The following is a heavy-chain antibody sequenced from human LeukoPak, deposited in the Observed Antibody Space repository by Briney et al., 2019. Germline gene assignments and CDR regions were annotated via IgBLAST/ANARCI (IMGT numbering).Heavy chain of an antibody. J-gene: IGHJ4*02. CDR3: AIGDSGRPFDY. Sequence: GGSLRLSCAASGLTFSSHWMHWVRQAPGKGLVWVSRITNDGSSTTYADSVKGRYTISSDNAKNMLYLQVNSLRAEDTAVYYCAIGDSGRPFDYWGQGTLVTVSS. D-gene: IGHD5-12*01. CDR2: ITNDGSST. CDR1: GLTFSSHW. V-gene: IGHV3-74*01.